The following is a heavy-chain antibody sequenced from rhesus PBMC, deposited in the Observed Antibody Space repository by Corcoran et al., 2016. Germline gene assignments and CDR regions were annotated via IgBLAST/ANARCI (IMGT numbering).Heavy chain of an antibody. CDR1: GFTFSSYY. CDR3: AKARIAAALDY. V-gene: IGHV3S25*01. CDR2: FNTGGGST. D-gene: IGHD6-25*01. Sequence: EVQLVESGGGLVQPGGSLSLSCAASGFTFSSYYMYWVRQAPGKGLEWNSAFNTGGGSTYYADSVKGRFTISIDNSTNTLSLQMNSLRAEDTAVYYCAKARIAAALDYWGQGVLVTVSS. J-gene: IGHJ4*01.